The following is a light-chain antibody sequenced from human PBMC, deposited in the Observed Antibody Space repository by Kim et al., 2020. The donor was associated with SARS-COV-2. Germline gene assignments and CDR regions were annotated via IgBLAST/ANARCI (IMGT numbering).Light chain of an antibody. CDR2: YNN. J-gene: IGLJ2*01. CDR1: SRRSFY. V-gene: IGLV3-19*01. Sequence: ALGQTVRITCQGDSRRSFYANWYQQKPGQAPILLSYYNNYRPSGIPDRFSGSNSGATASLTITGAQAEDEGDYYCNSRDSSGNHVVFGRGTQLTVL. CDR3: NSRDSSGNHVV.